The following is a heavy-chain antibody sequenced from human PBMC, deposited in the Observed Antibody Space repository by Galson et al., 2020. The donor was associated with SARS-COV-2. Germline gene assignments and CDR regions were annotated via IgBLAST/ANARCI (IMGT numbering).Heavy chain of an antibody. CDR1: GFTVTSNS. D-gene: IGHD4-4*01. CDR2: IYGAGDNT. Sequence: GGSLRLSCAASGFTVTSNSMSWVRQVPGKGLEWVSVIYGAGDNTHYADSVQGRFSISRDSSKNTLNLQMNSLRADDTAVYYCARVLGDDYNRNPFDIWGQGTMVTVSS. CDR3: ARVLGDDYNRNPFDI. V-gene: IGHV3-66*01. J-gene: IGHJ3*02.